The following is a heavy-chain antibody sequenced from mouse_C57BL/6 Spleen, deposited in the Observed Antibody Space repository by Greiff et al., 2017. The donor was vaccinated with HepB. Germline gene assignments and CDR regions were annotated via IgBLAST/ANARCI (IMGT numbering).Heavy chain of an antibody. D-gene: IGHD1-1*01. V-gene: IGHV1-9*01. CDR3: ARREESIVLLRRACDY. CDR2: ILPGSGST. J-gene: IGHJ2*01. Sequence: VQLQQSGAELMKPGASVKLSCKATGYTFTGYWIEWVKQRPGHGLEWIGEILPGSGSTNYNEKFKGKATFTADTSSNTAYMQLTSLTTEDSAIYYCARREESIVLLRRACDYWDQGTTPKVSS. CDR1: GYTFTGYW.